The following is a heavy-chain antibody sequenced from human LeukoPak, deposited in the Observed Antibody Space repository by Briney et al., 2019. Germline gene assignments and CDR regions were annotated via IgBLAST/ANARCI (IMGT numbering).Heavy chain of an antibody. CDR3: ASDGYYHQLLDY. CDR2: IKQDGSEK. J-gene: IGHJ4*02. CDR1: GFTFSTYW. D-gene: IGHD3-10*01. V-gene: IGHV3-7*01. Sequence: GGSLRLSCAASGFTFSTYWMSWVRQAPGKGLEWVANIKQDGSEKYYVDSVKGRFTISRDNAKNSLYLQMNSLRAEDTAIYYCASDGYYHQLLDYWGQGTLVTVSS.